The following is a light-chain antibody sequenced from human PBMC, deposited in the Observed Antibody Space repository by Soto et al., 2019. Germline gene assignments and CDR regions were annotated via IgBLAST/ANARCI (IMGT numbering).Light chain of an antibody. J-gene: IGKJ1*01. CDR3: QQYASSPRT. Sequence: EVVLTQSPATLSLSPGERATLFCRASQSITTSQLAWYQQKPGQAPRVLIFGASNRATGIPDRFSGSGSGTDFTLTISRLEPEDFAIYYCQQYASSPRTFGRGTTVEIK. CDR1: QSITTSQ. CDR2: GAS. V-gene: IGKV3-20*01.